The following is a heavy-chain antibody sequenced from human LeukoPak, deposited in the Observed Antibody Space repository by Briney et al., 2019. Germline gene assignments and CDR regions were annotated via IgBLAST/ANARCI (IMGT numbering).Heavy chain of an antibody. V-gene: IGHV4-39*01. CDR3: ARQHLNYDFWSGYYGRMDAFDI. D-gene: IGHD3-3*01. Sequence: GSLRLSCAASGFTFSSYAMSWVRQPPGKGLEWIGSIYYSGSTYYNPSLKSRVTISVDTSKNQFSLKLSSVTAADTAVYYCARQHLNYDFWSGYYGRMDAFDIWGQGTLVTVSS. CDR1: GFTFSSYA. CDR2: IYYSGST. J-gene: IGHJ4*02.